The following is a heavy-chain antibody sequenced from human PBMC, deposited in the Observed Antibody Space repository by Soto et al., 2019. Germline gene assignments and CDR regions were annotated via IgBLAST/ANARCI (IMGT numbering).Heavy chain of an antibody. Sequence: EVQLLESGGGLVQPGGSRRLSCAASGFTFRDYGMRWVRQAPGMGLEWVSGLSGGATYYADSVKGRFVISGDDSKNTLYLEMDRLRVEDTAVYYCAKDSGWTSADWGQGTLVTVSS. D-gene: IGHD3-10*01. CDR2: LSGGAT. CDR3: AKDSGWTSAD. V-gene: IGHV3-23*01. CDR1: GFTFRDYG. J-gene: IGHJ4*02.